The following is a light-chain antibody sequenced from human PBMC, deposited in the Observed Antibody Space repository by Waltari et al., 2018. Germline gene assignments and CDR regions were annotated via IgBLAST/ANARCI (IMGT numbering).Light chain of an antibody. V-gene: IGLV1-47*01. J-gene: IGLJ3*02. CDR2: RNN. Sequence: QSVLTQPPSASGTPGQRVTISCSGSSSNIGSNYVYWYQQLPGTAPKLLIYRNNQRPSGGPDRFSGSKSGTSASLAISGLRSEDEAEYYCAAWDDSLSVWVFGGGTKLTVL. CDR1: SSNIGSNY. CDR3: AAWDDSLSVWV.